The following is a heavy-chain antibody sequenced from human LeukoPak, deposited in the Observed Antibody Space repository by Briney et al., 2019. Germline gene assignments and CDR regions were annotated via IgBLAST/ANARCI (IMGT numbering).Heavy chain of an antibody. Sequence: GGSLRLSCAASGFTFSSYSMNWVRQAPGKGLEWVSSISSSSSYIYYADSVKGRFTISRDNAKNSLYLQMNSLRAEDTAVYYCERDLDSGYDLYFDYWGQGTLVTVSS. J-gene: IGHJ4*02. CDR2: ISSSSSYI. CDR3: ERDLDSGYDLYFDY. CDR1: GFTFSSYS. V-gene: IGHV3-21*01. D-gene: IGHD5-12*01.